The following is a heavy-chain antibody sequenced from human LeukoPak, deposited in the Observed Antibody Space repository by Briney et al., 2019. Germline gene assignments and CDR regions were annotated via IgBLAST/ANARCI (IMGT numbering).Heavy chain of an antibody. J-gene: IGHJ3*02. CDR2: IKYDGNEK. V-gene: IGHV3-7*01. CDR3: ARLQTWRAFDI. CDR1: GFTFSVSW. Sequence: PGGSLRLSCAASGFTFSVSWMSWVRQAPGKGLEWVANIKYDGNEKYYVDSVKGRFTISRDNAKNSLYLQMNSLRAEDTAVYYCARLQTWRAFDIWGQGTMVTVSS. D-gene: IGHD5-24*01.